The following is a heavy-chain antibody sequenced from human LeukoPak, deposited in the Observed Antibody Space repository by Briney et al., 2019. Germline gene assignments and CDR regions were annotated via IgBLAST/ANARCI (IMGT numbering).Heavy chain of an antibody. Sequence: SETLSLTCTVSGGSISHYYWSWIRQPPGKGLEWIGYFYYSGSTNYNPSLKSRVTISVDTSKNRFSLKLSSVTAADTAVYYCARKRTGRPGWFDPWGQGTLVTVSS. CDR2: FYYSGST. J-gene: IGHJ5*02. CDR1: GGSISHYY. V-gene: IGHV4-59*12. D-gene: IGHD2-15*01. CDR3: ARKRTGRPGWFDP.